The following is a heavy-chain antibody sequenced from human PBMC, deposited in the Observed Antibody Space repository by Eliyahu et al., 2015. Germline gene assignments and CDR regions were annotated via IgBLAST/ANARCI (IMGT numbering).Heavy chain of an antibody. V-gene: IGHV4-4*02. D-gene: IGHD1-1*01. CDR1: GASIGSHDHER. CDR2: VYPEGNT. CDR3: ASRTPGSFDY. J-gene: IGHJ4*02. Sequence: QVQLQESGPGLVKPSETLSLTCSISGASIGSHDHERWAWVRQPPGKGLEWIGEVYPEGNTNYNPSLKGRVTVSLDKSRSLLSLFLMSVTAADTAVYFCASRTPGSFDYWGPGTLVTVSS.